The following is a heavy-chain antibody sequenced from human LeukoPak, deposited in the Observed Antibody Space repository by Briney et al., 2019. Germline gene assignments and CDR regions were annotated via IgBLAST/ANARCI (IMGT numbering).Heavy chain of an antibody. V-gene: IGHV3-33*06. CDR2: IWYDGSNK. Sequence: GGSLRLSCAASGFTFSSYGMHWVRQAPGKGLEWVAVIWYDGSNKYYADSVKGRFTISRDNSKNTLYLQMNSLRAEDTAVYYCAKGNYYDSSGEYTGPDYWGQGTLVTVSS. J-gene: IGHJ4*02. CDR3: AKGNYYDSSGEYTGPDY. D-gene: IGHD3-22*01. CDR1: GFTFSSYG.